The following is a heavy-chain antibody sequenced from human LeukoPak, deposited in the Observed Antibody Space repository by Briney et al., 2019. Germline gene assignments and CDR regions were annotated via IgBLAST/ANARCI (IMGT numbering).Heavy chain of an antibody. D-gene: IGHD2-15*01. Sequence: KPSETLSLTCAVYGGSFSGYYWSWIHQPPGKGLEWIGEINHSGSTNYNPSLKSRVTISVDTSKNQFSLKLNSVTAADTAVYYCARRPDVVVVAAQRRAFDIWGQGTMVTVSS. V-gene: IGHV4-34*01. CDR1: GGSFSGYY. J-gene: IGHJ3*02. CDR2: INHSGST. CDR3: ARRPDVVVVAAQRRAFDI.